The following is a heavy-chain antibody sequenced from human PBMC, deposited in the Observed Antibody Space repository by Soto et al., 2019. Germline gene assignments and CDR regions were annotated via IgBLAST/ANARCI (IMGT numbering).Heavy chain of an antibody. CDR3: ARLSGYDFGDDY. Sequence: SETLSLTCTVSGGSISSGDYYWSWIRQPPGKGLEGIGYIYYSGSTYYNPSLKSRVTISVDTAKNQFSLKLSSVTAADPAVYYCARLSGYDFGDDYWGPGTLVTVSS. D-gene: IGHD5-12*01. CDR1: GGSISSGDYY. CDR2: IYYSGST. V-gene: IGHV4-30-4*01. J-gene: IGHJ4*02.